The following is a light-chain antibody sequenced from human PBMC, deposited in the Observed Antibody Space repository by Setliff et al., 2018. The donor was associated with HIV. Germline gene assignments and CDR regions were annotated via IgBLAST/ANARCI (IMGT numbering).Light chain of an antibody. Sequence: LAQPRSVSGSPGQSVTIACTGTSSDACDYNFVSWYQLHPGKAPKLIIYDVTKRPSGVPDRFSGSKSANAASLTISGLQAEDEADYYCCSSAGTYTSFFVFGTGTKVTVL. CDR2: DVT. V-gene: IGLV2-11*01. CDR3: CSSAGTYTSFFV. J-gene: IGLJ1*01. CDR1: SSDACDYNF.